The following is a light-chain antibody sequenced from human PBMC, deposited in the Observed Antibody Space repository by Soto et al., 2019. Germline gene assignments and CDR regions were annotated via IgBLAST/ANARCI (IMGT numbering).Light chain of an antibody. CDR3: QSYDSSLSGDVV. CDR2: GNS. J-gene: IGLJ2*01. V-gene: IGLV1-40*01. Sequence: QLVLTQPPSVSGAPGQRVTIYCSGSSSNIGAGYDVHWYQQLPGTAPKLLIYGNSNRPSGVPVRFSGSKSGTSASLAITGLQAEDEADYYCQSYDSSLSGDVVFGGGTKLTVL. CDR1: SSNIGAGYD.